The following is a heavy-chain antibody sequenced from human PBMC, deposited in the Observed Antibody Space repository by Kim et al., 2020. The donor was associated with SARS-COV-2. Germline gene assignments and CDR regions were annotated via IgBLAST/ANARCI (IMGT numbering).Heavy chain of an antibody. CDR1: GFTVSSNY. Sequence: GGSLRLSCAASGFTVSSNYMSWVRQAPGKGLEWVSVIYSGGSTYYADSVKGRFTISRDNSKNTLYLQMNSLRAEDTAVYYCARVGGWYPKDAFDIWGQGTMVTVSS. J-gene: IGHJ3*02. CDR3: ARVGGWYPKDAFDI. V-gene: IGHV3-53*01. D-gene: IGHD6-19*01. CDR2: IYSGGST.